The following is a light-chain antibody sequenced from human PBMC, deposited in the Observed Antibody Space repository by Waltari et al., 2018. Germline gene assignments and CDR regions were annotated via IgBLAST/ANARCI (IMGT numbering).Light chain of an antibody. Sequence: QSVLTQPPPVAGAPGQSVTISCTGSISYICAGYDVHWYQQIPRSAPKVLIYRDDNRPSGVPGRFSGSKSGSSASLSVTGLHVEDEADYFCQSYDRDLNAVVFGGGTKLTVL. CDR2: RDD. J-gene: IGLJ2*01. CDR3: QSYDRDLNAVV. CDR1: ISYICAGYD. V-gene: IGLV1-40*01.